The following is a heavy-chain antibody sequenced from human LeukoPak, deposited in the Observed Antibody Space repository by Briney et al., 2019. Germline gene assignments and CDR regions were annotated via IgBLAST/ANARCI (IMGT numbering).Heavy chain of an antibody. CDR2: ISAYNGNT. D-gene: IGHD3-22*01. Sequence: VASVTVSFKASGGTFSSYGISWVRQAPGQGLEWMGWISAYNGNTNYAQKLQGRVTMTTDTSTSTAYMELRSLRSDDTAVYYCARGYYYDSSGYPEFDYWGQGTLVTVSS. J-gene: IGHJ4*02. CDR3: ARGYYYDSSGYPEFDY. CDR1: GGTFSSYG. V-gene: IGHV1-18*01.